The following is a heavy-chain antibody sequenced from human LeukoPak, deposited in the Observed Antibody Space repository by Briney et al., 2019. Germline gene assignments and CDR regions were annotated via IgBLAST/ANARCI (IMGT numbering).Heavy chain of an antibody. V-gene: IGHV3-33*08. D-gene: IGHD3-22*01. J-gene: IGHJ4*02. CDR3: ERDDDRPDNGLDY. CDR2: ILSDGSKE. Sequence: GGSLRLSCAASGFTFSSYGMHWVRQAPGKGLEWVAVILSDGSKEFYTDSVKGRFTISRDNSKNTLYLQMNSLRAEDTAVYHCERDDDRPDNGLDYWGQGTLVTVSS. CDR1: GFTFSSYG.